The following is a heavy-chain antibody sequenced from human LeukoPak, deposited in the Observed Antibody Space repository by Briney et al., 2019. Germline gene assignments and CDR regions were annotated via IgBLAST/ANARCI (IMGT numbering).Heavy chain of an antibody. V-gene: IGHV1-46*02. CDR3: AKETPNTGWFDP. CDR2: INPSGDGT. J-gene: IGHJ5*02. D-gene: IGHD1-14*01. CDR1: GYTFNTNY. Sequence: ASVKVSCKASGYTFNTNYIHWVRQAPGQGLEWIGVINPSGDGTSYPQKFQGRVTLARDTSTSTIYMELSSLRSEDTAIYYCAKETPNTGWFDPWGQGTLVTVSS.